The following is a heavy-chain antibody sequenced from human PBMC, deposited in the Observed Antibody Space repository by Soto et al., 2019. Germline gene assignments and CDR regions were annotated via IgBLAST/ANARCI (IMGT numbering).Heavy chain of an antibody. V-gene: IGHV1-69*05. D-gene: IGHD2-15*01. CDR1: GGTFSSYA. CDR2: IIPIFGST. CDR3: ATANGVVVTTFYPQYHWFDP. J-gene: IGHJ5*02. Sequence: ASVKVCCKASGGTFSSYAISWVRQAPGQGLEWMGGIIPIFGSTSYAQKFQGRVTMTRDTSTSTVYMELSSLRSEDTAVYYCATANGVVVTTFYPQYHWFDPWGQRTLVTVSS.